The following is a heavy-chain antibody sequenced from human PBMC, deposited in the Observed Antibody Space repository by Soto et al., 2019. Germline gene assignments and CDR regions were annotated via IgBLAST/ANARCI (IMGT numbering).Heavy chain of an antibody. J-gene: IGHJ2*01. CDR1: GFTFDDYG. Sequence: GGSLRLSCAASGFTFDDYGMSWVRQAPGKGLEWVSSISSSSSYIYYADSVKGRFTISRDNAKNSLYLQMNSLRAEDTVVYYCARDQVAGTRYFDLWGRGTLVTISS. CDR2: ISSSSSYI. V-gene: IGHV3-21*01. CDR3: ARDQVAGTRYFDL. D-gene: IGHD6-19*01.